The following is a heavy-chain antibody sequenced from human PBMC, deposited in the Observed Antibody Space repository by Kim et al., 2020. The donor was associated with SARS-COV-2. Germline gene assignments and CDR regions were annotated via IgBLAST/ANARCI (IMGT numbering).Heavy chain of an antibody. D-gene: IGHD7-27*01. V-gene: IGHV3-30*04. J-gene: IGHJ3*02. CDR1: GFTFSSYA. CDR2: ISYDGSNK. CDR3: AAGSSTGVAGACDI. Sequence: GGSLRLSCAASGFTFSSYAMHWVRQAPGKGLEWVAVISYDGSNKYYADSVKGRFTISRDNSKNTLYLQMNSLRAEDTAVYYCAAGSSTGVAGACDIWGQGTMVTVSS.